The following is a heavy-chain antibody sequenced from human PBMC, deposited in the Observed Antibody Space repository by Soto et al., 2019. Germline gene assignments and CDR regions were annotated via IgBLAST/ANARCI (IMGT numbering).Heavy chain of an antibody. D-gene: IGHD4-17*01. J-gene: IGHJ4*02. CDR2: ISSNGGST. V-gene: IGHV3-64*01. Sequence: GGSLRLSCAASGFTFSSYAMHWVRQAPGKGLEYVSAISSNGGSTYYANSVKGRFTISRDNSKNTLYLQMGSLRAEDMAVYYCARRAPSEDYGDIQLDYWGQGTLVTVSS. CDR1: GFTFSSYA. CDR3: ARRAPSEDYGDIQLDY.